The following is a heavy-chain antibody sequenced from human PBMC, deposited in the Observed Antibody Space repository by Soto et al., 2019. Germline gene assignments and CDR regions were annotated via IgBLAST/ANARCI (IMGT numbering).Heavy chain of an antibody. J-gene: IGHJ4*02. CDR2: MYSSENT. D-gene: IGHD3-9*01. CDR3: ARAFAIDWYTYYFDY. V-gene: IGHV4-39*01. CDR1: GGFVSSSSYS. Sequence: SETLSLTCSVSGGFVSSSSYSWGWIRQSPGKGLEWIGTMYSSENTYYNPSLKSRVTMSIDTSKNQFSLQLNSVTAADTAVYYCARAFAIDWYTYYFDYWGQGPLVTVSS.